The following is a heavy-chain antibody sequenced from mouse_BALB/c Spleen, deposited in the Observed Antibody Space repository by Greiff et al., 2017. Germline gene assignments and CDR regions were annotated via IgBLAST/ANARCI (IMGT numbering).Heavy chain of an antibody. CDR1: GYSITSGYY. V-gene: IGHV3-6*02. CDR2: ISYDGSN. J-gene: IGHJ2*01. CDR3: ATTGGYFDY. Sequence: EVQRVESGPGLVKPSQSLSLTCSVTGYSITSGYYWNWIRQFPGNKLEWMGYISYDGSNNYNPSLKNRISITRDTSKNQFFLKLNSVTTEDTATYYCATTGGYFDYWGQGTTLTVSS.